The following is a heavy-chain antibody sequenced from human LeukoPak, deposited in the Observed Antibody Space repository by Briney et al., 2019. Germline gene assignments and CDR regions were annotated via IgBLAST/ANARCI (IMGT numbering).Heavy chain of an antibody. CDR1: GFTFSSYW. Sequence: GGPLRLSCAASGFTFSSYWMSWVRQAPGKGLEGVANIKQDGSEKYYVDSVKGRFTISRDNAKNSLYLQMNSLRAEDTAVYYCARDSGWNDEVYWGQGTLVTVSS. D-gene: IGHD1-1*01. J-gene: IGHJ4*02. CDR3: ARDSGWNDEVY. CDR2: IKQDGSEK. V-gene: IGHV3-7*01.